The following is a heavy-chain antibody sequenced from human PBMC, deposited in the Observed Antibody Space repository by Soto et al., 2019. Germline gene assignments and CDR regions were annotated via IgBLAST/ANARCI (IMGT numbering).Heavy chain of an antibody. D-gene: IGHD4-17*01. V-gene: IGHV3-30-3*01. CDR3: ARAPAPDYGGVGDY. CDR2: ISHDGSHK. Sequence: GGSLRLSCAASGFTFSSYTIHWVRQAPGKGLEWVAVISHDGSHKYYADSVKGRSTISRDNSKSTVYLQMNSLRAEDTAVYYCARAPAPDYGGVGDYWGQGTLVTVSS. J-gene: IGHJ4*02. CDR1: GFTFSSYT.